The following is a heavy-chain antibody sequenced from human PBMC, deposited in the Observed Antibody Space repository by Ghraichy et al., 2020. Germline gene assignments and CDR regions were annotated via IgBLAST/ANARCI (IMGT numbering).Heavy chain of an antibody. V-gene: IGHV3-74*03. CDR3: ARGSYYDFWSGYSPSYYYYYGMDI. D-gene: IGHD3-3*01. Sequence: GGSPRLSCAASGFTFNTYWLHWVRQAPGKGLVWVSRINSDGNSTTYADSVKGRFSISRDNAKNTLYLQMNSLRADDTARYYCARGSYYDFWSGYSPSYYYYYGMDIWGQGTTVTVSS. J-gene: IGHJ6*02. CDR2: INSDGNST. CDR1: GFTFNTYW.